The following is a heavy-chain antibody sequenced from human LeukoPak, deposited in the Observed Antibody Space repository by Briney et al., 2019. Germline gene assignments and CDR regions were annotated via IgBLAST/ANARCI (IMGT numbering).Heavy chain of an antibody. Sequence: PGGSLRLSCAASGFTFRLYVMTWVRQAPGKGLEWVSAITGSGGSIYYADSVRGRFTISRDNSKNTLFLQMNSLRAEDTAVYYCASRNQYCGGDCFWAFDIWGQGTMVTVSS. V-gene: IGHV3-23*01. CDR1: GFTFRLYV. J-gene: IGHJ3*02. CDR3: ASRNQYCGGDCFWAFDI. CDR2: ITGSGGSI. D-gene: IGHD2-21*02.